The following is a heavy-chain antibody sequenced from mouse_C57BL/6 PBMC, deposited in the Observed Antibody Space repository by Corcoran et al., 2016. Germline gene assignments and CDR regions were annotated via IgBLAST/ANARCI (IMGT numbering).Heavy chain of an antibody. CDR3: ALLLRQSDWYFDV. V-gene: IGHV1-26*01. D-gene: IGHD1-1*01. J-gene: IGHJ1*03. CDR2: VNPNNGGT. CDR1: GYTFTDYY. Sequence: EVQLQQSGPELMKPGASVKISCKASGYTFTDYYMNWVKQSHGKSLEWIGDVNPNNGGTSYNQKFKGKATLTVDKSSSTAYMELRSLTSEDSAVYYCALLLRQSDWYFDVWGTATTVTVSS.